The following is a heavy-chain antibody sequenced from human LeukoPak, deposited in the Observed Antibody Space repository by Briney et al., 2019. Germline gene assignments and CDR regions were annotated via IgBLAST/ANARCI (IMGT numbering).Heavy chain of an antibody. CDR2: IYYSGST. D-gene: IGHD3-10*01. Sequence: PSETLSLTCTVSGGSISIYYWSWIRQPPGKGLEWIGYIYYSGSTNYNPSLKSRVTISVDTSKNQFSLKLSSVTAADTAVYYCARHADIRGWFGELLFSYGMDVWGQGTTVTVSS. CDR3: ARHADIRGWFGELLFSYGMDV. CDR1: GGSISIYY. V-gene: IGHV4-59*08. J-gene: IGHJ6*02.